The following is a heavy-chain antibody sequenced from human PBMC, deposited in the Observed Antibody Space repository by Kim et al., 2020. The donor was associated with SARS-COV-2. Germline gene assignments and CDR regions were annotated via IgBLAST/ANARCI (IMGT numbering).Heavy chain of an antibody. CDR1: GYTFTSYA. CDR2: INTNTGNP. D-gene: IGHD3-22*01. J-gene: IGHJ4*02. Sequence: ASVKVSCKASGYTFTSYAMNWVRQAPGQGLEWMGWINTNTGNPTYAQGFTGRFVFSLDTSVSTAYLQISSLKAEDTAVYYCARFGYYYDSSGYFAYDYWGQGTLVTGSS. CDR3: ARFGYYYDSSGYFAYDY. V-gene: IGHV7-4-1*02.